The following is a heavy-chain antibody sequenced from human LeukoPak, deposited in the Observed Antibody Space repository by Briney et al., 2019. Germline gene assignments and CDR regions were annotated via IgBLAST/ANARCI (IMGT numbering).Heavy chain of an antibody. V-gene: IGHV7-4-1*02. CDR3: AREGSESSSWYVRWFDP. CDR2: INTNTGNP. J-gene: IGHJ5*02. CDR1: GYTFTNYA. D-gene: IGHD6-13*01. Sequence: ASVKVSCKASGYTFTNYAMNWVRQAPGQGLEWMGWINTNTGNPTYAQDFTGRFVFSLDTSVSTAYLQISSLKAEDTAVYYCAREGSESSSWYVRWFDPWGQGTLVTVSS.